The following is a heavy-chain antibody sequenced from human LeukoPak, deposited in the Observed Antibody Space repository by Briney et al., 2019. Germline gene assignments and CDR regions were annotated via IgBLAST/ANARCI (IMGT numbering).Heavy chain of an antibody. CDR2: IQYDGTNK. V-gene: IGHV3-30*02. Sequence: GSLRLSCAASGFTFSTYGMHWVRQAPGKGLEWVAFIQYDGTNKYYADSVKGRFTISRDNAKKSMYLQMNSLRAEDTAVYYCARPSNEGQWLVGQGVDYWGQGTLVTVSS. CDR3: ARPSNEGQWLVGQGVDY. CDR1: GFTFSTYG. J-gene: IGHJ4*02. D-gene: IGHD6-19*01.